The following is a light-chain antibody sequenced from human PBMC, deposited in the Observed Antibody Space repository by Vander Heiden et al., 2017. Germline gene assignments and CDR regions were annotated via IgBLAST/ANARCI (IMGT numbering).Light chain of an antibody. CDR1: QSVDSY. V-gene: IGKV3-15*01. J-gene: IGKJ4*01. CDR3: QQYNSWPLT. CDR2: GAS. Sequence: VMTQSSATLSVSPGERATLSCRASQSVDSYLAWYQQKPGQAPRLLVYGASTRATGIPARFSGSGSGTEFTLTISSLQSEDFAVYYCQQYNSWPLTVGGGTKVEIK.